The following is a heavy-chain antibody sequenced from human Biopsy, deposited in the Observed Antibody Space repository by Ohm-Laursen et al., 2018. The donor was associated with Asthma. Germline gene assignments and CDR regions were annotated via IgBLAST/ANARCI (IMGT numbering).Heavy chain of an antibody. CDR2: INAGNGHT. J-gene: IGHJ3*02. D-gene: IGHD3-9*01. Sequence: SAKVSCKSSGYTFTSYAMHWVRQAPGQRLEWMGWINAGNGHTKYSQKFQGRVTITRDTSASTAYMELSSLRSEDTAVYYCARTYYDFLTGQVNDAFDIWGQGTMVTVSS. CDR3: ARTYYDFLTGQVNDAFDI. CDR1: GYTFTSYA. V-gene: IGHV1-3*01.